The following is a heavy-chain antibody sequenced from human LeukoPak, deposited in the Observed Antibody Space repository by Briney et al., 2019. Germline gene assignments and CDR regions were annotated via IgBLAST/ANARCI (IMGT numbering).Heavy chain of an antibody. J-gene: IGHJ4*02. V-gene: IGHV4-39*07. D-gene: IGHD2-2*01. CDR3: ASGYCSSTSCSSADFDY. CDR2: IYYSGST. Sequence: SETLSLTCTVSGGSISSSSYYWGWLRQPPGKGLEWIGSIYYSGSTYYNPSLKSRVTISVDTSKNQFSLKLSSVTAADTAVYYCASGYCSSTSCSSADFDYWGQGTLVTVSS. CDR1: GGSISSSSYY.